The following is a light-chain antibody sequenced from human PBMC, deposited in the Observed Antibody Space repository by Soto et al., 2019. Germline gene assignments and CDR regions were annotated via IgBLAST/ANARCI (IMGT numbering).Light chain of an antibody. V-gene: IGLV2-11*01. CDR1: SSDIGGYNY. Sequence: SMLTQPRSVSGSPGQSVAISCPGNSSDIGGYNYVSWFQQHPGKAPKLMIYDVSKWPSGVPDRFSGSKSGNTASLTISGLQAEDEADYYCCSYAGTYTYVFGTGPKVTVL. J-gene: IGLJ1*01. CDR2: DVS. CDR3: CSYAGTYTYV.